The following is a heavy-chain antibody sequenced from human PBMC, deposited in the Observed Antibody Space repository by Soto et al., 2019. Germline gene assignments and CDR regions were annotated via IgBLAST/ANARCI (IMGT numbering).Heavy chain of an antibody. D-gene: IGHD2-2*01. CDR3: ARVVILVPTASTHYYSHMDV. J-gene: IGHJ6*02. CDR2: IIPIVGTG. V-gene: IGHV1-69*01. CDR1: GGTFSNYA. Sequence: QVQLVQSGAEVRKPGSSVTVSCKASGGTFSNYAISWVRQAPGQGLEWMGGIIPIVGTGSYAQKFQGRVTINADEPTTTAYMELSSLRFEDTAVYYCARVVILVPTASTHYYSHMDVWGPWTTVTVSS.